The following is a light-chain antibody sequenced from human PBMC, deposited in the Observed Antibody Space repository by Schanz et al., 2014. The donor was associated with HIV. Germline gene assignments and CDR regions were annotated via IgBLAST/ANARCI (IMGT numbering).Light chain of an antibody. V-gene: IGLV1-40*01. CDR3: QSYDSSLSGVV. CDR1: SSNIGSNT. CDR2: SNN. Sequence: QSVLTQPPSVSGAPGQRVIISCTGSSSNIGSNTVNWYQQLPGTAPKLLIYSNNQRPSGVPDRFSGSKSGTSASLAITGLQADEEADYYCQSYDSSLSGVVFGGGTKRTVL. J-gene: IGLJ3*02.